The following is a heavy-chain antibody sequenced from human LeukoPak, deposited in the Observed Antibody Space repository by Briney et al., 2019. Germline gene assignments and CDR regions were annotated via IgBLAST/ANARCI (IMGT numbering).Heavy chain of an antibody. D-gene: IGHD6-13*01. CDR1: GFTFSSSA. CDR3: AKDRVVGSSWYRGFFDY. J-gene: IGHJ4*02. V-gene: IGHV3-23*01. CDR2: ISNNGGYT. Sequence: GGSLRLSCAASGFTFSSSAMSWVRQAPGKGLEWVSAISNNGGYTYYADSVQGRFTISRDNSKSTLCLQMNSLRAEDTAVYYCAKDRVVGSSWYRGFFDYWGQGTLVTVSS.